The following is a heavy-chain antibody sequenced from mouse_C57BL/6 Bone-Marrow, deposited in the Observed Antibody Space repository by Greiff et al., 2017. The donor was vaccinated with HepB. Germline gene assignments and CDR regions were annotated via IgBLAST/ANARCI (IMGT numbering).Heavy chain of an antibody. CDR2: INYDGSST. D-gene: IGHD2-10*02. J-gene: IGHJ1*03. Sequence: EVQVVESEGGLVQPGSSMKLSCTASGFTFSDYYMAWVRQVPEKGLEWVANINYDGSSTYYLDSLKSRFIISSDNAKNILYLQMSSLKSEDTATYYCARGLYGYWYFDVWGTGTTVTVSS. CDR3: ARGLYGYWYFDV. V-gene: IGHV5-16*01. CDR1: GFTFSDYY.